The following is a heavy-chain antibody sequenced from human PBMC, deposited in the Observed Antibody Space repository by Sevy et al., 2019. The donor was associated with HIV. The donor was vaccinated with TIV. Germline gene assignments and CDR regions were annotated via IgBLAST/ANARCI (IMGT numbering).Heavy chain of an antibody. CDR1: GFVFSTYG. J-gene: IGHJ6*02. D-gene: IGHD3-16*01. CDR3: AEDGGAVAGGGDYNDYGMDV. Sequence: GGSLRLSCAASGFVFSTYGMHWVRQAPGKGLEWVTFIRYDGSNQYYADSVKGRFTISRDNSKNTLYLQMNSLRPEDTVENYCAEDGGAVAGGGDYNDYGMDVWGQGTTVTVSS. V-gene: IGHV3-30*02. CDR2: IRYDGSNQ.